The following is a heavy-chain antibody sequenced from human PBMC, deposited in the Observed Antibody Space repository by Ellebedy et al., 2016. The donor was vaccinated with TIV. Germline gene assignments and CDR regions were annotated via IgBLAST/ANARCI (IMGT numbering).Heavy chain of an antibody. CDR1: GYTFTGYY. V-gene: IGHV1-2*02. Sequence: ASVKVSCXASGYTFTGYYMHWVRQAPGQGLEWMGWINPNSGGTNYAQKFQGRVTMTRDTSISTAYMELSRLRSDDTAVYYCARDEGEWELLQLGWGQGTLVTVSS. D-gene: IGHD1-26*01. CDR2: INPNSGGT. CDR3: ARDEGEWELLQLG. J-gene: IGHJ4*02.